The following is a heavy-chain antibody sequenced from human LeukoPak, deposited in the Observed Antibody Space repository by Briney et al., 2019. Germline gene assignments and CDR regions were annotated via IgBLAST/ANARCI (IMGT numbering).Heavy chain of an antibody. CDR3: TRALVTRLGAFDI. J-gene: IGHJ3*02. V-gene: IGHV3-74*01. Sequence: GGSLRLSCAAAGFTFSNDWMHWVRQAPGKGLEWVSRTKSDGSGTNYADSVKGRFTISRDNAQNTLYLQMNNLGVDDTAVYYCTRALVTRLGAFDIWGQGTMVIVFS. CDR2: TKSDGSGT. CDR1: GFTFSNDW. D-gene: IGHD1-26*01.